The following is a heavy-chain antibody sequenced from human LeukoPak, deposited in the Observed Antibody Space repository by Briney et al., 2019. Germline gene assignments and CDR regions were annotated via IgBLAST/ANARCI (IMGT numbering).Heavy chain of an antibody. Sequence: GGSLRLSCAASGFTFSSYAMSWVRQAPGKGLEWVSAISGSGGSTYYADSVKGRFTISRDNSKNTLYLQMSSLRAEDTAVYYCAKDITMVRGVTLFDYWGQGTLVTVSS. D-gene: IGHD3-10*01. CDR3: AKDITMVRGVTLFDY. CDR1: GFTFSSYA. J-gene: IGHJ4*02. CDR2: ISGSGGST. V-gene: IGHV3-23*01.